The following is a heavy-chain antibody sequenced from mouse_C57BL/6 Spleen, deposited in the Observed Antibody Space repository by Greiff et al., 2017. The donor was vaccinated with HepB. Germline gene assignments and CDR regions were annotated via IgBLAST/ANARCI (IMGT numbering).Heavy chain of an antibody. D-gene: IGHD4-1*01. J-gene: IGHJ2*01. CDR1: GYTFTSYW. CDR3: ARGRTGTDFDY. V-gene: IGHV1-50*01. Sequence: VQLQQSGAELVKPGASVKLSCKASGYTFTSYWMQWVKQRPGQGLEWIGEIDPSDSYTNYNQKFKGKATLTVDTSSSTAYMQLSSLTSEDSAVYYCARGRTGTDFDYWGQGTTLTVSS. CDR2: IDPSDSYT.